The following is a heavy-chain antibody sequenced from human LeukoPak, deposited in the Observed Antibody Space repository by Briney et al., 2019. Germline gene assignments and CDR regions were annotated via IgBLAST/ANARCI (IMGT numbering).Heavy chain of an antibody. CDR2: ISGSGGST. V-gene: IGHV3-23*01. CDR1: GFTFSSYA. J-gene: IGHJ4*02. CDR3: ARDKPDWYSGSYYDY. D-gene: IGHD1-26*01. Sequence: PGGSLRLSCAASGFTFSSYAMSWVRQAPGKGLEWVSAISGSGGSTYYADSVKGRFTISRDNSKNTLYLQMNSLRAEDTAVYYCARDKPDWYSGSYYDYWGQGTLVTVSS.